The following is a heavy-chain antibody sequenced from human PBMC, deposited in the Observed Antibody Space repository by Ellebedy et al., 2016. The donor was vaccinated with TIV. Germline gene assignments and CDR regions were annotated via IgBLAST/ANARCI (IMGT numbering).Heavy chain of an antibody. CDR2: IRNDGNNA. CDR3: ARWYGSGTYYLDP. J-gene: IGHJ5*01. V-gene: IGHV3-33*01. CDR1: GFTFSSYA. Sequence: PGGSLRLSCAASGFTFSSYAMHWVRQAPGKGLEWVAAIRNDGNNAYYADSVKGRFTISKENSKNTLYLQMNSLRAEDTALYYCARWYGSGTYYLDPWGQGTLVTVSS. D-gene: IGHD3-10*01.